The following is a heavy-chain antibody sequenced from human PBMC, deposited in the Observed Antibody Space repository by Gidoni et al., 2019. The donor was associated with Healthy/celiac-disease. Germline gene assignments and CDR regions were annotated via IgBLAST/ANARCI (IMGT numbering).Heavy chain of an antibody. D-gene: IGHD6-6*01. CDR3: ARGRGRIAARFGMDV. J-gene: IGHJ6*04. Sequence: QVQLQQWGAGLLQPSETLSLTCAVYGGSCSGYYWSWIRQPPGKGLEWIGEINHSGSTNYNPSLKSRVTISVDTSKNQFFLKLSSVTAADTAVYYCARGRGRIAARFGMDVWGKGTTVTVSA. CDR1: GGSCSGYY. CDR2: INHSGST. V-gene: IGHV4-34*01.